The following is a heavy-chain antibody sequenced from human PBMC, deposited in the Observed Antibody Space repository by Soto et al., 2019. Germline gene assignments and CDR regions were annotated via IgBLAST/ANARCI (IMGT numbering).Heavy chain of an antibody. Sequence: GGSLRLSCAASGFTFSSYAKSWVRHAQGQGLEWVSAISGSGGSTYYADSVKGRFTISRDNSKNTLYLQMNSLRAEDTAVYYCAKDNGILTGYYFDYWGQGTLVTVSS. J-gene: IGHJ4*02. CDR1: GFTFSSYA. CDR3: AKDNGILTGYYFDY. V-gene: IGHV3-23*01. D-gene: IGHD3-9*01. CDR2: ISGSGGST.